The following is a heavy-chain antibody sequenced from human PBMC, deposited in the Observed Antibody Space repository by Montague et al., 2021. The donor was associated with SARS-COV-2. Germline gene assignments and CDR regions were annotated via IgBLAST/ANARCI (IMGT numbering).Heavy chain of an antibody. CDR3: ARLGDGIVSSPILGLGPYYSFYYMDV. CDR1: GGSISSGGYY. D-gene: IGHD7-27*01. Sequence: TLSLTCTVSGGSISSGGYYWSWIRQHPGKGLEWIGYIYYSGSTYYNPSLKSRVTISLDTSRNQFSLKVSSVTAADTAIYYCARLGDGIVSSPILGLGPYYSFYYMDVWGKGTPVTVSS. CDR2: IYYSGST. J-gene: IGHJ6*03. V-gene: IGHV4-31*03.